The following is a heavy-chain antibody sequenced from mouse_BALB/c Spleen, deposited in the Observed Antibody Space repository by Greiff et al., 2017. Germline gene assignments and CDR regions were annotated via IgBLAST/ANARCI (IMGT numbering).Heavy chain of an antibody. CDR2: IDTSDSYT. D-gene: IGHD4-1*01. CDR1: GYTFTDYW. V-gene: IGHV1-69*01. Sequence: QVQLKQPGAELVMPGASVKMSCKASGYTFTDYWMHWVKQRPGQGLEWIGAIDTSDSYTSYNQKFKGKATLTVDESSSTAYMQLSSLTSEDSAVYYCARKRELGNFDYWGQGTTLTVSS. CDR3: ARKRELGNFDY. J-gene: IGHJ2*01.